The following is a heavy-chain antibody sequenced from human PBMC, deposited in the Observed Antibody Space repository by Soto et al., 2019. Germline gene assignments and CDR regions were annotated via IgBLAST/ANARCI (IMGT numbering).Heavy chain of an antibody. D-gene: IGHD3-3*01. V-gene: IGHV4-31*03. CDR2: IHNSGST. Sequence: SETLSLTCTVSGVSISSGDFYWNWIRQRPGKGLEWIGYIHNSGSTDSNPSLRSRVTISTDTSKNQFSLKMNSVTAADTAVYYCARCITIFGVFFNWGQGTLVTVSS. CDR3: ARCITIFGVFFN. CDR1: GVSISSGDFY. J-gene: IGHJ4*02.